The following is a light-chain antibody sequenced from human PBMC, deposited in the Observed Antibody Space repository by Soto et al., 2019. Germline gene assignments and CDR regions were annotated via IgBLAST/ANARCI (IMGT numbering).Light chain of an antibody. CDR2: AAS. CDR3: QQLSTEYVT. CDR1: QDISNY. V-gene: IGKV1-9*01. Sequence: DIQLTQSPSFLSASVGDRVTITCRASQDISNYLAWYEQKPGKAPKLLIYAASTLQSGVPSRFSGSGSGTEFTLTISSLQPEDFATYYCQQLSTEYVTFGQGTRLDIK. J-gene: IGKJ5*01.